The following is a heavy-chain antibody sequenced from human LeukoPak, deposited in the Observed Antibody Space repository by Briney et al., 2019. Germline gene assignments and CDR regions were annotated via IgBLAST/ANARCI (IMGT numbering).Heavy chain of an antibody. CDR2: INSDGSST. V-gene: IGHV3-74*01. J-gene: IGHJ4*02. CDR3: ARVGSWKYFDY. D-gene: IGHD1-1*01. CDR1: GFTFSSYW. Sequence: GGSLRLSCAASGFTFSSYWTHWVRQAPGKGLVWVSRINSDGSSTSYADSVKGRFTISRDNAKNTLYLQMNSLRAEDTAVYYCARVGSWKYFDYWGQGTLVTVSS.